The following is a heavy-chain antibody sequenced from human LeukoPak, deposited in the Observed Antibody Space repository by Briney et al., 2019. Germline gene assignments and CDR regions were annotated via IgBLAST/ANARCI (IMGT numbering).Heavy chain of an antibody. CDR3: AKDYDSSGWAAFDI. D-gene: IGHD3-22*01. CDR2: IWYDGSNK. Sequence: PGGSLRLSCAASGFTFSRFGMHWVRQAPGKGLEWVAVIWYDGSNKYFADSVKGRFTISRDNSKNTLYLQMNSLRAEDTAVYYCAKDYDSSGWAAFDIWGQGTMVTVSS. CDR1: GFTFSRFG. V-gene: IGHV3-30*02. J-gene: IGHJ3*02.